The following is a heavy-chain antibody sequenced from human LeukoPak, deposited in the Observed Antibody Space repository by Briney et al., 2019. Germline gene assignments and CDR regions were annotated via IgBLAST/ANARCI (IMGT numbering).Heavy chain of an antibody. V-gene: IGHV4-59*08. CDR1: GGSISSYY. J-gene: IGHJ4*02. CDR2: IYYSGST. CDR3: ARAVSGRFDY. Sequence: SETLSLTCTVSGGSISSYYWSWIRQPPGKGLEWIGYIYYSGSTNYNPSLNSRVTISVDTSKNQFSLRLSSVTAADTAIYYCARAVSGRFDYWGQGTLVTVSS. D-gene: IGHD6-19*01.